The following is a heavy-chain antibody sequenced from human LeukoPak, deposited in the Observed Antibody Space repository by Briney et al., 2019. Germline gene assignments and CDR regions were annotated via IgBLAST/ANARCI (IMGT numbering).Heavy chain of an antibody. D-gene: IGHD4-17*01. CDR1: GFTFGEFW. J-gene: IGHJ4*02. V-gene: IGHV3-30*02. Sequence: GGSLRLSCAASGFTFGEFWMSWVRQAPGKGLEWVAFIRYDGSNKYYADSVKGRFTISRDNSKNTLYLQMNSLRAEDTAVYYCAKKKGPRGDGDPIDYWGQGTLVTVSS. CDR2: IRYDGSNK. CDR3: AKKKGPRGDGDPIDY.